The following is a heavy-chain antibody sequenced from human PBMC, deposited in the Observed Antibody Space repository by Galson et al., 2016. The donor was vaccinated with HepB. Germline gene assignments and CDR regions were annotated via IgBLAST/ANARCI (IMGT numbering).Heavy chain of an antibody. CDR2: HTGTGDDQT. CDR1: RLTFSSFT. J-gene: IGHJ5*02. CDR3: AKGRSIGLLDWFDP. D-gene: IGHD2/OR15-2a*01. Sequence: SLRLSCAASRLTFSSFTMAWVRQAPGRGLEWISSHTGTGDDQTYYAGSVRGRVTFSRDDSKNTLYLQMNRLRVDDTALYYCAKGRSIGLLDWFDPWGQGTLVIVSS. V-gene: IGHV3-23*01.